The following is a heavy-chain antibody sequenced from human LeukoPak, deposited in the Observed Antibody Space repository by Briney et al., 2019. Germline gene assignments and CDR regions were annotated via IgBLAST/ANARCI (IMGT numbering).Heavy chain of an antibody. CDR2: IRSKANSYAT. CDR1: GLTLSASA. CDR3: TRHGSSSGSYPDY. J-gene: IGHJ4*02. V-gene: IGHV3-73*01. Sequence: GGPLRLSCAASGLTLSASAMHWVRQASGKGLGWVGRIRSKANSYATAYGASVKGRFTISRDDSKNTAYLQMNSLKTEDTAVYYCTRHGSSSGSYPDYWGQGTLVTVSS. D-gene: IGHD3-10*01.